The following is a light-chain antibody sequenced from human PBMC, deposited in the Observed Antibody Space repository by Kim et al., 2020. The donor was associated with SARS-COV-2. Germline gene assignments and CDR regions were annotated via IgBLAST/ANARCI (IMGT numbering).Light chain of an antibody. CDR2: AAS. CDR1: QAISKD. CDR3: QKYNGAPWT. Sequence: AAGGDRGTITCRASQAISKDLAWYQQKAGNASRLLIFAASALHSGVPTRFSGSGSGTDFTLTISSLQPEDVATYYCQKYNGAPWTLGQGTKVDSK. J-gene: IGKJ1*01. V-gene: IGKV1-27*01.